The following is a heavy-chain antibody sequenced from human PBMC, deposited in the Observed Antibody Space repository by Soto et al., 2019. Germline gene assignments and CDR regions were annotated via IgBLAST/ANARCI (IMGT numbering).Heavy chain of an antibody. CDR1: GYSFTSYW. V-gene: IGHV5-10-1*01. J-gene: IGHJ6*02. CDR2: IDPSYSYT. CDR3: ASSPRGYCSSTSCRELGNYYGMDV. Sequence: GESLKISCKGSGYSFTSYWISWVRQMPGKDLEWMGRIDPSYSYTNYSPSFQGHVTISADKSISTAYLQWSSLKASDTAMYYCASSPRGYCSSTSCRELGNYYGMDVWGQGTTVTVS. D-gene: IGHD2-2*01.